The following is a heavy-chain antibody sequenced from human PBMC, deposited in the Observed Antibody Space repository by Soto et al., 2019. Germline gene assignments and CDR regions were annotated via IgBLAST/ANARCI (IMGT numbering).Heavy chain of an antibody. CDR2: IYYSGST. J-gene: IGHJ6*02. CDR3: ARDGMNSRLGYGMDV. V-gene: IGHV4-31*03. CDR1: GGSISSGGYY. Sequence: SETLSLTCTVSGGSISSGGYYWSWIRQHPGKGLEWIGYIYYSGSTYYNPSLKSRVTISVDTSKNQFSLKLSSVTAADTAVYYCARDGMNSRLGYGMDVWGQGTTVTVSS. D-gene: IGHD6-13*01.